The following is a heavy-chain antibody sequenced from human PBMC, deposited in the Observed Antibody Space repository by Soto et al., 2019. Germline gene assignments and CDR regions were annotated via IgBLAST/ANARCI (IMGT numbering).Heavy chain of an antibody. V-gene: IGHV4-34*01. J-gene: IGHJ3*02. CDR3: ARAWGGRGWYLRLGAFDI. D-gene: IGHD6-19*01. Sequence: QVQLQQWGAGLLKPSETLSLTCAVYGGSFSGYYWSWIRQPPGKGLEWIGEINHSGSTNYNPSLKSRVTISVDTSKNQFSLKLSSVTAADTAVYYCARAWGGRGWYLRLGAFDIWGQGTMVTVSS. CDR2: INHSGST. CDR1: GGSFSGYY.